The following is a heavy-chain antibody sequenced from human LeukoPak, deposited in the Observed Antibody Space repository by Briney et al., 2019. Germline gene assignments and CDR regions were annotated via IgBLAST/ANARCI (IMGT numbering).Heavy chain of an antibody. CDR2: INHSGST. CDR1: GVSFSGYY. Sequence: MPSETLSLTCAVYGVSFSGYYWSWIRQPPGKGLEWIGEINHSGSTNYNPSLKSRVTISVDTSKNQFSLKLSSVTAADTAVYYCARMGPQYYYGSAGFDPWGQGTLVTVSS. J-gene: IGHJ5*02. V-gene: IGHV4-34*01. D-gene: IGHD3-10*01. CDR3: ARMGPQYYYGSAGFDP.